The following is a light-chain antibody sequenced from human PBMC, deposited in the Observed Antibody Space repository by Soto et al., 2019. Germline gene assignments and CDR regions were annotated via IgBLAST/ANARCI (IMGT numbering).Light chain of an antibody. CDR1: QGISTY. Sequence: DIQMTQSPSSLSASVGDRVTITCRASQGISTYLNWYQQKPGKAPKLLSYAASSLQSGVPSRFSGSGSGTDFTLTISSLQPEDFETYYCQQSYSTPPTFGQGTKVDIK. CDR3: QQSYSTPPT. V-gene: IGKV1-39*01. J-gene: IGKJ1*01. CDR2: AAS.